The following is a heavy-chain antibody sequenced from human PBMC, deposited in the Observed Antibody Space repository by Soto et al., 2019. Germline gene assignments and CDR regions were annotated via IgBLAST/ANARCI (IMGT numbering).Heavy chain of an antibody. Sequence: EVQLVESGGGLVQPGGSVRLSCAASGFTFSTVWMSWVRQAPGKGLEWVANIKQDGSEKYYVDSVKGRFTISRDNAKKSLYVQMNSLRVEDTAVYYCARGRGMDVWGQGTTVTVSS. CDR2: IKQDGSEK. CDR1: GFTFSTVW. CDR3: ARGRGMDV. J-gene: IGHJ6*02. V-gene: IGHV3-7*01.